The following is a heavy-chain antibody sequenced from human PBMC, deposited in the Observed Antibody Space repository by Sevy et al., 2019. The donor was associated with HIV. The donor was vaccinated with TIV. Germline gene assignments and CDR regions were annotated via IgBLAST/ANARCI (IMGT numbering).Heavy chain of an antibody. J-gene: IGHJ6*03. Sequence: SETLSLTCAVYGGSFSGYYWSWIRQPPGKGLEWIGEINHSGSTNYNPSLKSRVTISVDTSKNQFSLKLSSVTAADTAVYYCARGRDYGGIRTPYYYYMDVWGKGTTVTVSS. CDR2: INHSGST. CDR3: ARGRDYGGIRTPYYYYMDV. CDR1: GGSFSGYY. D-gene: IGHD4-17*01. V-gene: IGHV4-34*01.